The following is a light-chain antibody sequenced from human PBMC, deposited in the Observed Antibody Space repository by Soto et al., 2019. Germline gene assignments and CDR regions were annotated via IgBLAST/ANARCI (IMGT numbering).Light chain of an antibody. V-gene: IGLV2-23*01. CDR1: SSDVGSYNR. J-gene: IGLJ3*02. CDR2: EGS. Sequence: QSALTQPASVSGSPGQSITISCTGTSSDVGSYNRVSWCQQHPGKAPKLMIYEGSKRPSGVSNRFSGSKSGNTASLTISGLQAEDEADYYCCSYAGSGTWVFGGGTKLTVL. CDR3: CSYAGSGTWV.